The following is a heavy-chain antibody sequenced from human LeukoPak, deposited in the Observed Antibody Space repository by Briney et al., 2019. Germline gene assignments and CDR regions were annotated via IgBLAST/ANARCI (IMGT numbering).Heavy chain of an antibody. J-gene: IGHJ5*02. CDR2: INPNSGGT. V-gene: IGHV1-2*02. Sequence: GASVKVSCKASGYTFTGYYMHWVRQAPGQGLEWMGWINPNSGGTNYAQKFQGRVTMTRDTSISTAYMELSSLRAEDTAVYYCAKDYSKTSYYGSGTYYRPNWFDPWGQGTLVTVSS. CDR1: GYTFTGYY. D-gene: IGHD3-10*01. CDR3: AKDYSKTSYYGSGTYYRPNWFDP.